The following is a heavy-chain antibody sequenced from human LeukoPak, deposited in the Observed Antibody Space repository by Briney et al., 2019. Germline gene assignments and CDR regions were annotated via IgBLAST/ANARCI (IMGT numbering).Heavy chain of an antibody. CDR1: GGSISSGSYY. J-gene: IGHJ6*03. Sequence: SQTLSLTCTVSGGSISSGSYYWSWIRQPAGKGLEWIGRIYTSGSTNYNPSLKSRVTISVDTSKNQFSLKLSSVTAADTAVYYCARGAGWFGEPGYYMDVWGKGTTVTVSS. CDR3: ARGAGWFGEPGYYMDV. V-gene: IGHV4-61*02. CDR2: IYTSGST. D-gene: IGHD3-10*01.